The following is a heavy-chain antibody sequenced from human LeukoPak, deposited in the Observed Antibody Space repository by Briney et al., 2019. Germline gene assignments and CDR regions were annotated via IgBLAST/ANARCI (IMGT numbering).Heavy chain of an antibody. V-gene: IGHV4-4*07. D-gene: IGHD3-9*01. Sequence: PSETLSLTCTVSGGSISSYYWSWIRQPAGKGLEWIGRIYTSGSTNYNPSLKSRVTMSVDTSKNQFSLKLSSVTAADTAVYYCAREQYGYFDYLLDWFDPWGQGTLVTVSS. CDR2: IYTSGST. CDR3: AREQYGYFDYLLDWFDP. J-gene: IGHJ5*02. CDR1: GGSISSYY.